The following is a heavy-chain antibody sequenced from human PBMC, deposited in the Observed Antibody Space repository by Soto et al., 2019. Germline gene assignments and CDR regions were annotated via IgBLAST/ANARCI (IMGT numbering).Heavy chain of an antibody. J-gene: IGHJ4*02. V-gene: IGHV3-74*01. Sequence: EVQLVESGGGLVKPGGSLRLSCAASHFSFSSYWMHWLRHVPGKGPAWVSRINHDGSKTDYADSVKGRFTISRDNTNNPLYLQMTGLRVEDTAMYYVVREPWGFSGTWYDYWGQGPRGTVS. D-gene: IGHD6-25*01. CDR3: VREPWGFSGTWYDY. CDR1: HFSFSSYW. CDR2: INHDGSKT.